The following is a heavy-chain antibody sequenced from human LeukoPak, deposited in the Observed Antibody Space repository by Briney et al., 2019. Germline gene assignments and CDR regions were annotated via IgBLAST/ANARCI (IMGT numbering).Heavy chain of an antibody. CDR2: IYYSGST. CDR1: GGSISSYY. Sequence: SETLSLTCTVSGGSISSYYWSWIRQPPGKGLEWIGYIYYSGSTNYNPSLKSRVTISVDTSKNQFSLKLSSVTAADTAVYYCARVGGDGSHQEGDWFDPWGQGTLVTVSS. V-gene: IGHV4-59*01. J-gene: IGHJ5*02. D-gene: IGHD5-24*01. CDR3: ARVGGDGSHQEGDWFDP.